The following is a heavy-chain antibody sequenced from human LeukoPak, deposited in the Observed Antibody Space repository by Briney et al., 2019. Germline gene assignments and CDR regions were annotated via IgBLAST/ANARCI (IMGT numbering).Heavy chain of an antibody. CDR3: ARALDTAMVTDFD. Sequence: SETLSLTCTVSGYSISSGYYWGWIRQPPGKGLEWIGSIYHSGSTYYNPSLKSRVTISVDTSKNQYSLKLSSVTAADTAVYYCARALDTAMVTDFDWGQGTLVTVSS. CDR1: GYSISSGYY. D-gene: IGHD5-18*01. CDR2: IYHSGST. V-gene: IGHV4-38-2*02. J-gene: IGHJ4*02.